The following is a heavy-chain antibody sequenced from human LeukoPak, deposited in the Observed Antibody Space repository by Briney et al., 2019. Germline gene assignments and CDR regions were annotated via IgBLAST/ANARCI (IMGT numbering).Heavy chain of an antibody. D-gene: IGHD2-15*01. CDR3: ARDPCSGGSCYGDY. V-gene: IGHV3-11*05. Sequence: GGSLRLSCADSGFTFSDFYMIWVRQAPGKGLEWLSYISGTSSYTNYAESVKGRFTISRDNAKSSLYLQMNSLRAEDTAVYYCARDPCSGGSCYGDYWGQGTLVTVSS. CDR1: GFTFSDFY. J-gene: IGHJ4*03. CDR2: ISGTSSYT.